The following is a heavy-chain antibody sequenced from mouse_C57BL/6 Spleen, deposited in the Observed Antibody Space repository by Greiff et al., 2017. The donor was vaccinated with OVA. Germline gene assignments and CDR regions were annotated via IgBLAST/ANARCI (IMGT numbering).Heavy chain of an antibody. J-gene: IGHJ1*03. CDR2: INPNNGGT. Sequence: EVQLQQSGPELVKPGASVKMSCKASGYTFTDYNMHWVKQSHGKSLEWIGYINPNNGGTSYNQKFKGKATLTVNKSSSTAYMELRSLTSEDSAVYYCGGDYGSSYWYFDVWGTGTTVTVSS. CDR3: GGDYGSSYWYFDV. CDR1: GYTFTDYN. D-gene: IGHD1-1*01. V-gene: IGHV1-22*01.